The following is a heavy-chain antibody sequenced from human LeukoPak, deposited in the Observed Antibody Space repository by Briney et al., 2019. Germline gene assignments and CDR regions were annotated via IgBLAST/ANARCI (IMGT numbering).Heavy chain of an antibody. D-gene: IGHD3-22*01. J-gene: IGHJ4*02. Sequence: GGSLRLSCAASGFTFSSYGMHWVRQAPGKGLEWVAVISYDGSNKYYADSVKGRFTISRDNSKNTLYLQMNSLRAEDTAVYYCTTDTSTYYYDSSGYYGFDYWGQGTLVTVSS. V-gene: IGHV3-30*03. CDR2: ISYDGSNK. CDR3: TTDTSTYYYDSSGYYGFDY. CDR1: GFTFSSYG.